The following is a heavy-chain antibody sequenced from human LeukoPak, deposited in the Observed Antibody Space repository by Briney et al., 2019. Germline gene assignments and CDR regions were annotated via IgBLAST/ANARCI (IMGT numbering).Heavy chain of an antibody. CDR2: IYSGGST. Sequence: PGGSLSLSCAASGFTVSNNYMSWVRQAPGKGLEWVSVIYSGGSTYYADSVKGRFTISRDKSKNTLYLQMNSLRAEDTAVYYCARHGDYVGYFDYWGQGAQVTVS. J-gene: IGHJ4*02. V-gene: IGHV3-53*01. D-gene: IGHD4-17*01. CDR1: GFTVSNNY. CDR3: ARHGDYVGYFDY.